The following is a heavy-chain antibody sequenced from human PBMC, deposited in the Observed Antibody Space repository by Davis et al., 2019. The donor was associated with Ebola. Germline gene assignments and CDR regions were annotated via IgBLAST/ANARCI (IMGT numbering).Heavy chain of an antibody. D-gene: IGHD7-27*01. CDR3: ARDVWGSGFDY. CDR1: GFTFSSYW. J-gene: IGHJ4*02. Sequence: PGGSLRLSCAASGFTFSSYWMSWVRQAPGKGLEWVAHIKQDGSEKYYVDSVKGRFTISRDNAKKSLYLQMNSLRAEDTAVYYCARDVWGSGFDYWGQGTLVTVSS. CDR2: IKQDGSEK. V-gene: IGHV3-7*01.